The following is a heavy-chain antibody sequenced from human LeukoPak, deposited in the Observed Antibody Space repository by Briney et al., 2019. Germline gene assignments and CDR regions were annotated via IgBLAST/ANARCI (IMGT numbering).Heavy chain of an antibody. V-gene: IGHV1-69*13. CDR3: ARLIGGNSNYFDY. J-gene: IGHJ4*02. CDR2: IIPIFGTA. CDR1: GGTFSSYA. D-gene: IGHD4-23*01. Sequence: ASVKVSCKASGGTFSSYAISWVRQAPGQGLEWMGGIIPIFGTANYAQKFQGRVTITADESTSTAYMELSSLRSEDTAVYYCARLIGGNSNYFDYWGQGTLVTVSS.